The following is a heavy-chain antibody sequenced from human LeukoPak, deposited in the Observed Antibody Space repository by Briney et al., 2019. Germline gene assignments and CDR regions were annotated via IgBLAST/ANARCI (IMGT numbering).Heavy chain of an antibody. Sequence: SETLSLTCAVYGGSFSVYYLSWIRQPPGKGLEWIGEINHSGSTNYNPSLKSRVTISVDTSKNQFSLKLSSVTAADTAVYYCAIGDLVSNAFDIWGQGTMVTVSS. CDR1: GGSFSVYY. V-gene: IGHV4-34*01. D-gene: IGHD5/OR15-5a*01. J-gene: IGHJ3*02. CDR2: INHSGST. CDR3: AIGDLVSNAFDI.